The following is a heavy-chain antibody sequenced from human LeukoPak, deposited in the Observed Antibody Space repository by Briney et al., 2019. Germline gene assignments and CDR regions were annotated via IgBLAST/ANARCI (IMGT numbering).Heavy chain of an antibody. V-gene: IGHV3-9*01. Sequence: GGSLRLSCAASGFTFDDYAMHWVRHAPGKGLEWVSGISWNSGSIGYADSVKGRFTISRDNAKNSLYLQMNSLRAEDTALYYCAKSRRSTVTTSFDYWGQGTLVTVSS. CDR3: AKSRRSTVTTSFDY. CDR1: GFTFDDYA. D-gene: IGHD4-17*01. CDR2: ISWNSGSI. J-gene: IGHJ4*02.